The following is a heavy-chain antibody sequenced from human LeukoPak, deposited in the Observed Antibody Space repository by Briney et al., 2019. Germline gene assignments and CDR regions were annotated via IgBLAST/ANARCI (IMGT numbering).Heavy chain of an antibody. Sequence: GGSLRLSCAASGFTFSSYGMHWVRQAPGKGLEWVAFIRYDGSNKYYADSVKGRFTISRDNSKNTLYLQMNSLRAEDTAVYYYAKDLRVTIFLRGRPFPLDYWGQGTLVTVSS. CDR3: AKDLRVTIFLRGRPFPLDY. V-gene: IGHV3-30*02. CDR1: GFTFSSYG. D-gene: IGHD3-9*01. J-gene: IGHJ4*02. CDR2: IRYDGSNK.